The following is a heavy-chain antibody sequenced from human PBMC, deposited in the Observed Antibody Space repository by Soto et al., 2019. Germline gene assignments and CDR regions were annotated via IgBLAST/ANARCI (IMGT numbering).Heavy chain of an antibody. J-gene: IGHJ4*02. CDR1: GGSISSGDYY. CDR2: IYYGGST. Sequence: SETLSLTCTVSGGSISSGDYYWSWIRQTPGKGLEWIGYIYYGGSTNYNPSLKSRVTISVDTSKNQFSLKLSSVTAADTAVYYCARHAPLEEGSSWYLDYWGQGTLVTVSS. D-gene: IGHD6-13*01. CDR3: ARHAPLEEGSSWYLDY. V-gene: IGHV4-61*08.